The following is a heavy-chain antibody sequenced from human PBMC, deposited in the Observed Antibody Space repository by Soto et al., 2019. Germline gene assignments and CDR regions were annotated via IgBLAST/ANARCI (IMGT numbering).Heavy chain of an antibody. CDR1: AYTYTSCG. J-gene: IGHJ4*02. CDR3: ARELEGGIAVAGPFDY. D-gene: IGHD6-19*01. Sequence: ASAKVPSKASAYTYTSCGISWVRQAPGQGFGWMGWISAYSGNTNYEQYLQGRATMTTDTSTSTAYMVLRSLRSDDTAVYYCARELEGGIAVAGPFDYWGQGTLVTVSS. CDR2: ISAYSGNT. V-gene: IGHV1-18*01.